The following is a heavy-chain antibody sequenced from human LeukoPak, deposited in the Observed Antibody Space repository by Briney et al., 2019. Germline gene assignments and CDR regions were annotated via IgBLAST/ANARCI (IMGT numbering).Heavy chain of an antibody. CDR2: IIPIFGTA. D-gene: IGHD3-10*01. J-gene: IGHJ4*02. Sequence: ASVKVSCKASGGTFSSYAISWVRQAPGQGLEWMGGIIPIFGTANYAQKFQGRVTITVDESTSTAYMELSSLRSEDTAVYYCARESSISMVRGVIGYWGQGTLVTVSS. CDR3: ARESSISMVRGVIGY. CDR1: GGTFSSYA. V-gene: IGHV1-69*13.